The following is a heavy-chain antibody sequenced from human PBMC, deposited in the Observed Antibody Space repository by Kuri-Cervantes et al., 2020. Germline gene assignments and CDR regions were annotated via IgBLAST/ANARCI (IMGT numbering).Heavy chain of an antibody. Sequence: ASVKVSCKASGYTFTSYGISWVRQAPGQGLEWMGWISAYNGNTNYAQKLQGRVTMTTDTSTSTAYMELRSLRSDDTAVYYCAREIAAAGIRWFDPWDQGTLVTVSS. CDR1: GYTFTSYG. J-gene: IGHJ5*02. CDR3: AREIAAAGIRWFDP. V-gene: IGHV1-18*01. CDR2: ISAYNGNT. D-gene: IGHD6-13*01.